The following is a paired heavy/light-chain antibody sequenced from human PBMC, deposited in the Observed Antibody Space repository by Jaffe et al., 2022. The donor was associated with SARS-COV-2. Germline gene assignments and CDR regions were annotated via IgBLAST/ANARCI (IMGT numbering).Light chain of an antibody. Sequence: EIVLTQSPATLSLSPGERATLSCRASQSLSSSLAWYQQKPGQAPRLLIYDASNRATGIPARFSGSGSGTDFTLTISSLEPEDFAVYYCQQRHSWPRAFGPGTKVEIK. V-gene: IGKV3-11*01. CDR2: DAS. J-gene: IGKJ3*01. CDR1: QSLSSS. CDR3: QQRHSWPRA.
Heavy chain of an antibody. CDR1: GFTFTNAW. V-gene: IGHV3-15*01. CDR3: TTCTSVSSSMVNYFDY. CDR2: IKSKANGGTT. D-gene: IGHD6-6*01. Sequence: EVRLVESGGGLVKPGGSLRLSCAASGFTFTNAWMSWVRQTPGKGLEWVGRIKSKANGGTTDYPAPVKGRFTISRDDSTNTLYLQMNSLKTEDTAVYYCTTCTSVSSSMVNYFDYWGQGTLVTVSS. J-gene: IGHJ4*02.